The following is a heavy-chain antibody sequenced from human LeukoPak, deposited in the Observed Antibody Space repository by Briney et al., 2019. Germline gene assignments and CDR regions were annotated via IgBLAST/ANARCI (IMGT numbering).Heavy chain of an antibody. CDR3: ARQGPTERYWYFDL. V-gene: IGHV4-59*08. CDR2: IYYSGST. D-gene: IGHD1-14*01. J-gene: IGHJ2*01. Sequence: SETLSLTCTVSGGSISPYYWSWIRQPPGKGLEWIGYIYYSGSTHYNPSLKSRFTISVDTSKNQFSLELSSVTAADTAVYFCARQGPTERYWYFDLWGRGTLLTVSS. CDR1: GGSISPYY.